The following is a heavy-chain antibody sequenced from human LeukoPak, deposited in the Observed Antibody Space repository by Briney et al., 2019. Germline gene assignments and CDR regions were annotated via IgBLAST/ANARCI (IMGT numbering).Heavy chain of an antibody. CDR2: INSDGSST. D-gene: IGHD3-3*01. Sequence: PGGSLRLSCAASGFTFSSYWIHWVRQAPGKGLVWVSRINSDGSSTTYADSVKGRFTISRDNAKNSLFLQMNSLRAEDTAVYYCARDRITDFWSGYYTNYFDYWGQGTLVTVSS. CDR3: ARDRITDFWSGYYTNYFDY. V-gene: IGHV3-74*01. J-gene: IGHJ4*02. CDR1: GFTFSSYW.